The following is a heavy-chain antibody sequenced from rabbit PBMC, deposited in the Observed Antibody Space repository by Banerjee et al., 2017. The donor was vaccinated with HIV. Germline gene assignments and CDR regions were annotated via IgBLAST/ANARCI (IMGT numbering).Heavy chain of an antibody. Sequence: KDYATWVNGRFTISSDNAQNTVDLQMNSLTAADTATYFCARYAGSVYYSFNLWGQGTLVTVS. D-gene: IGHD8-1*01. V-gene: IGHV1S8*01. J-gene: IGHJ4*01. CDR2: K. CDR3: ARYAGSVYYSFNL.